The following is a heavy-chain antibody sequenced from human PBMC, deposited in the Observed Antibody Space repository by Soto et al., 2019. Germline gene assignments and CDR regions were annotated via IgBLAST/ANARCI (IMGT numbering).Heavy chain of an antibody. V-gene: IGHV5-51*01. Sequence: PGESLKISCKGSGYSFSNHWIGWVRQMPGKGLEWMGIIYAGHSYTRYSPSFQGQVTISADKSISTAYLQWSSMKASDTAMYYCGTRVYDSSGFYPFAFDYWGQGTLVPVSS. CDR1: GYSFSNHW. CDR2: IYAGHSYT. CDR3: GTRVYDSSGFYPFAFDY. J-gene: IGHJ4*02. D-gene: IGHD3-22*01.